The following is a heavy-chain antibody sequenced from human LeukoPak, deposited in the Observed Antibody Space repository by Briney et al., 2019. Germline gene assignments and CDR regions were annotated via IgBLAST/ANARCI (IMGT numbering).Heavy chain of an antibody. CDR3: ARSALLGWAQYYYGSGSFDY. J-gene: IGHJ4*02. D-gene: IGHD3-10*01. V-gene: IGHV3-7*01. CDR2: IKQDGSEK. Sequence: ETLSLTCTVSGGSISSGGYYWSWVRQAPGKGLEWVANIKQDGSEKYYVDSVKGRFTISRDNAKNSLYLQMNSLRAEDTAVYYCARSALLGWAQYYYGSGSFDYWGQGTLVTVSS. CDR1: GGSISSGGYY.